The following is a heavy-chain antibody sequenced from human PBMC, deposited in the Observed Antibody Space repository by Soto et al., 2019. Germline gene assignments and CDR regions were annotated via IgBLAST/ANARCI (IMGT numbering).Heavy chain of an antibody. D-gene: IGHD6-13*01. CDR3: ARGQQLMLNSDAFDI. CDR2: MNPNSGNT. V-gene: IGHV1-8*02. CDR1: GYSFSNYD. J-gene: IGHJ3*02. Sequence: ASVKVSCKAFGYSFSNYDINWVRQATGQGLEWMGWMNPNSGNTGYAQSLQGRVTMTRNTSISTAYMELSSLRSDDTAVYYCARGQQLMLNSDAFDIWGQGTMVT.